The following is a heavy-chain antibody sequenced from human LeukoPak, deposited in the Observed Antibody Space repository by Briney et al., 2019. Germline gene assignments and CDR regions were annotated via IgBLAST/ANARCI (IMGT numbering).Heavy chain of an antibody. D-gene: IGHD1-26*01. CDR1: DDSISSYY. CDR3: ARDHPTPTTGYMDV. Sequence: PSETLSLTCTVSDDSISSYYWTWIRQPAGKGLEWIGRIYVSGSTNYNPSFKSRVTISADTSKNQFSLKLSSVTAADTAVYYCARDHPTPTTGYMDVWGKGTTVTVSS. J-gene: IGHJ6*03. V-gene: IGHV4-4*07. CDR2: IYVSGST.